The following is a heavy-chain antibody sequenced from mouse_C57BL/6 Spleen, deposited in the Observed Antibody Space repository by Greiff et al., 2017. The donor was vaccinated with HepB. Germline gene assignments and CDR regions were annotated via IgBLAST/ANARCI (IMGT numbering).Heavy chain of an antibody. CDR1: GYTFTDHT. V-gene: IGHV1-78*01. Sequence: QVQLQQSDAELVKPGASVKISCKVSGYTFTDHTIHWMKQRPEQGLEWIGYIYPRDGSTKYNEKFKGKATLTADKSSSTAYMQLNSLTSEDSAVYFCAREGDLLWYRYAMDYWGQGTSVTVSS. D-gene: IGHD2-1*01. CDR3: AREGDLLWYRYAMDY. J-gene: IGHJ4*01. CDR2: IYPRDGST.